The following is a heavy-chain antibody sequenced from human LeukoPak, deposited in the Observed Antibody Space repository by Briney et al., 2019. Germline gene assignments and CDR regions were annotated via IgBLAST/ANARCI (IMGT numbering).Heavy chain of an antibody. Sequence: GASVKVSCKASGYTFTSYYIHWVRQAPGQGLEWMGIINLSGGSTSYAQRFQGRVTLTRDTSTSTVYMELSSLRSEDTAVYYCARERFTGSSWQLYYFDYWGQGTLVTVSS. CDR2: INLSGGST. CDR1: GYTFTSYY. J-gene: IGHJ4*02. V-gene: IGHV1-46*01. CDR3: ARERFTGSSWQLYYFDY. D-gene: IGHD6-13*01.